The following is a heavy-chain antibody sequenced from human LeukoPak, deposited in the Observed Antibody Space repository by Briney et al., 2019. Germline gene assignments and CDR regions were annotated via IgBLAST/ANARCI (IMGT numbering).Heavy chain of an antibody. CDR1: GYTFTSYD. D-gene: IGHD2-15*01. CDR2: MNPNSGNT. J-gene: IGHJ4*02. V-gene: IGHV1-8*01. Sequence: ASVKVSCKASGYTFTSYDINWVRQATGQGLEWMGWMNPNSGNTGYAQKFQGRVTMTRNTSISTAYMELSSLRSEDTAVYYCARDVCSGGSCYSDYFDYWGQGTLVTVSS. CDR3: ARDVCSGGSCYSDYFDY.